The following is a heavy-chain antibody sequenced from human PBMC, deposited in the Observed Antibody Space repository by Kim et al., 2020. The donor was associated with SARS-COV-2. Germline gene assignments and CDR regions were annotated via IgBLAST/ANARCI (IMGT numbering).Heavy chain of an antibody. V-gene: IGHV4-59*13. CDR3: ARDRTQDGYSDYFDY. Sequence: SETLSLTCTVSGGSISSYYWSWIRQPPGKGLEWIGYIYYSGSTNYNPSLKSRVTISVDTSKNQFSLKLSSVTAADTAVYYCARDRTQDGYSDYFDYWGQGTLVTVSA. CDR2: IYYSGST. J-gene: IGHJ4*02. D-gene: IGHD4-4*01. CDR1: GGSISSYY.